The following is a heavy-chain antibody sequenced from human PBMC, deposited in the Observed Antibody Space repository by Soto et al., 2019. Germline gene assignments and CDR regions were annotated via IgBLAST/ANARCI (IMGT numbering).Heavy chain of an antibody. CDR1: GFSLSTSGVN. D-gene: IGHD1-20*01. CDR2: INWDDDK. V-gene: IGHV2-5*02. Sequence: QITLKESGPTLVKPTQTLTLTCTFSGFSLSTSGVNVGWFRQPPGKALEWLALINWDDDKRYSPSLKNRLTVTKDTSKNQVVLTMTNMDPVDTGTYYCAHRPDNWNHAGFDYWGQGTLVTVSS. CDR3: AHRPDNWNHAGFDY. J-gene: IGHJ4*02.